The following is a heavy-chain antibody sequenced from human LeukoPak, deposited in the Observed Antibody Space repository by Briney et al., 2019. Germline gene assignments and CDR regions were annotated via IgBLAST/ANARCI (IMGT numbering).Heavy chain of an antibody. D-gene: IGHD2-2*01. Sequence: SETLSLTCTVSGASISSYYWTWIRQPPGKGLEWIGYIYYSGNMNYNPSLKSRVTISVDTSKNQFSLKLSSVTAADTAVYYCARDVGYCSSTSCYFSPHDYYYGMDVWGQGTTVTVSS. CDR3: ARDVGYCSSTSCYFSPHDYYYGMDV. J-gene: IGHJ6*02. CDR1: GASISSYY. V-gene: IGHV4-4*08. CDR2: IYYSGNM.